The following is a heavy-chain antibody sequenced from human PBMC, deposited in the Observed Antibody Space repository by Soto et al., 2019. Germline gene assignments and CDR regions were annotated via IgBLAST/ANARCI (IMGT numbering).Heavy chain of an antibody. CDR1: GFTFRSYA. V-gene: IGHV3-30*18. J-gene: IGHJ4*02. D-gene: IGHD2-2*01. CDR3: AKETSRFAVPAALDY. Sequence: GSLRLSCAASGFTFRSYAMHWVRQAPGKGLEWVAVISYDGSNQYYADSVKGRFTISRDNSKNTLYLQMNGLRPEDTAVYYCAKETSRFAVPAALDYWGQGTLVTVSS. CDR2: ISYDGSNQ.